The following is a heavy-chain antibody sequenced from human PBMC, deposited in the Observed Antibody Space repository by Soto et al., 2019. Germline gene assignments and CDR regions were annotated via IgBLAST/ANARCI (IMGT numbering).Heavy chain of an antibody. CDR3: AKQARDRTSSPYYFDY. CDR2: ISSAANT. CDR1: GFTFSNYS. V-gene: IGHV3-23*01. J-gene: IGHJ4*02. Sequence: GGSLRLSCAGSGFTFSNYSMSWVRQAPRKGLEWVSAISSAANTYYAGSVKGRFTISRDNSQNTLSLDMNSLRAEDTAVYYCAKQARDRTSSPYYFDYWGQGTLVAVSS. D-gene: IGHD6-6*01.